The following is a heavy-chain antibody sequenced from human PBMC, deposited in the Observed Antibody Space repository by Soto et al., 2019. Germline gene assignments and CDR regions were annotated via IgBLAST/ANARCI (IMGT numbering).Heavy chain of an antibody. CDR3: ATGGGWLPDK. Sequence: QAQLQDSGPGLVKPSETLSLTCTVSGGSITSKYWNWFRQSPGKGLEWIGYIDHSGTTNYNPPLMSRVTMSADTPKTQFALNLSSVTAADTAMYHCATGGGWLPDKWGQGTLVTVSS. CDR1: GGSITSKY. D-gene: IGHD5-12*01. V-gene: IGHV4-59*01. J-gene: IGHJ4*02. CDR2: IDHSGTT.